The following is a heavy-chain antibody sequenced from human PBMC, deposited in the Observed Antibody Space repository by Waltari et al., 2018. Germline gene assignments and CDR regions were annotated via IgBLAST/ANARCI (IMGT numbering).Heavy chain of an antibody. CDR3: ARGTYTVTTKGYFDY. CDR1: GFTFSSHW. CDR2: IKQDGSEK. V-gene: IGHV3-7*01. Sequence: EVQLVESGGGLVQPGGSLRLSCAASGFTFSSHWMSGVRQALGKGLEWVANIKQDGSEKYYVDSVEGRFTISRDNAKTSLSLQMNSLRADDTAVYYCARGTYTVTTKGYFDYWGQGTLVTVSS. D-gene: IGHD4-17*01. J-gene: IGHJ4*02.